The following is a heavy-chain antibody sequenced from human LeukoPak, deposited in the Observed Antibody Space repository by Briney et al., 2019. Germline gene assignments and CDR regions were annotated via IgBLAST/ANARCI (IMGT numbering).Heavy chain of an antibody. Sequence: PGESLKISCKGSGYSFTSYWIGWVRQMPGKGLEWMGIIYPGDSDTRYSPSFQGQVTISADKSISTAYLQWSSLKASDTAMYSCARHGLSSDYYDSSGYYAYYFDYWGQGTLVTVSS. CDR2: IYPGDSDT. D-gene: IGHD3-22*01. V-gene: IGHV5-51*01. J-gene: IGHJ4*02. CDR1: GYSFTSYW. CDR3: ARHGLSSDYYDSSGYYAYYFDY.